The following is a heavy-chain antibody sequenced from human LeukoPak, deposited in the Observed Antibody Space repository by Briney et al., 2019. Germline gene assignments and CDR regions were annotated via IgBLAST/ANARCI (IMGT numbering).Heavy chain of an antibody. D-gene: IGHD6-19*01. CDR1: GFAFGDYD. Sequence: GRSLRLSCVASGFAFGDYDMHWVRQAPGKGLEWVAIIWYDGSKNLYADSAKGRFTISKDNSKNTLYLEMDSLRVEDTAVYYCARRSPVDEWFGPWGQGTLVTVSS. CDR3: ARRSPVDEWFGP. V-gene: IGHV3-33*03. J-gene: IGHJ5*02. CDR2: IWYDGSKN.